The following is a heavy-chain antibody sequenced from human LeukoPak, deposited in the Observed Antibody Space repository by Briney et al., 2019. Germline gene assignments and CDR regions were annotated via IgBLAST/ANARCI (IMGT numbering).Heavy chain of an antibody. CDR1: GGSISSYY. D-gene: IGHD5-18*01. CDR3: ARDLDTAMAR. J-gene: IGHJ1*01. CDR2: IYYSGST. Sequence: SETLSLTCTVPGGSISSYYWSWIRQPPGKGLEWIGYIYYSGSTNYNPSLKSRVTISVDTSKNQFSLKLSSVTAADTAVYYCARDLDTAMARWGQGTLVTVSS. V-gene: IGHV4-59*01.